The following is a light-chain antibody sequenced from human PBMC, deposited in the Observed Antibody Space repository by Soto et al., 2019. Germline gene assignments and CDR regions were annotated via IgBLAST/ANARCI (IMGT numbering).Light chain of an antibody. CDR1: NSDVGGYNY. Sequence: QSVLTQPASVSGSPGQSITIFCTGTNSDVGGYNYVSWYHQHPGKAPKLIIYGVTNRPSGVSDRFSGSKSGYTASLTISGLRAEDEADYYCSSSTSSNTFVFGTGTKVTVL. CDR3: SSSTSSNTFV. J-gene: IGLJ1*01. CDR2: GVT. V-gene: IGLV2-14*01.